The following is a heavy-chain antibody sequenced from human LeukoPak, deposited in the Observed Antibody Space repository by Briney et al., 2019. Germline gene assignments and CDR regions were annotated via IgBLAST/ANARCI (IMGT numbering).Heavy chain of an antibody. D-gene: IGHD3-10*01. CDR1: GYSFTSYW. J-gene: IGHJ5*02. V-gene: IGHV5-51*01. Sequence: GESLKISCKGSGYSFTSYWIGWVRQMPGKGLEWMGIIYPGDSDTRYSPSFQGQVTISADKSISTAYLQWSSLKASDTAMYYCARHSRYGSGSYNWFDPWGQGTLVTVSS. CDR2: IYPGDSDT. CDR3: ARHSRYGSGSYNWFDP.